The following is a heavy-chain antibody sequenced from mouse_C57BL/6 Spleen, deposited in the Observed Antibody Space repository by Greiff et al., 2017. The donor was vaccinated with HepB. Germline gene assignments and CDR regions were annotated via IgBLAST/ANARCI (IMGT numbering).Heavy chain of an antibody. CDR3: ARTGYYGSSSFAY. CDR2: INPGSGGT. Sequence: QVQLQQSGAELVRPGTSVKVSCKASGYAFTNYLIEWVKQRPGQGLEWIGVINPGSGGTNYNEKFKGKATLTADKSSSTAYMQLSSLTSEDSAVYFCARTGYYGSSSFAYWGQGTLVTVSA. CDR1: GYAFTNYL. V-gene: IGHV1-54*01. J-gene: IGHJ3*01. D-gene: IGHD1-1*01.